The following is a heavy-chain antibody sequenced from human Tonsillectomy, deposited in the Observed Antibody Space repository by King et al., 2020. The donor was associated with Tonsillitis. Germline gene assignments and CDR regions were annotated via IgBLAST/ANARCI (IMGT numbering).Heavy chain of an antibody. Sequence: VQLVESGGGLVQPGGSLRLSCAASGFTVSSNYMSWVRQAPGKGLEWVSVIYSGGSTYYADSVKGRFTISRDNSKNTLYLQMNSLRAEDTAVYYCARVLLFDYHEAPDDYWGQGTLVTVSS. D-gene: IGHD2-21*02. V-gene: IGHV3-66*01. CDR3: ARVLLFDYHEAPDDY. J-gene: IGHJ4*02. CDR1: GFTVSSNY. CDR2: IYSGGST.